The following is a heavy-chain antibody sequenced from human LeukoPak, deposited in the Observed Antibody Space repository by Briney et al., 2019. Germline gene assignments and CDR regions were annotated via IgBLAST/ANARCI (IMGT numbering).Heavy chain of an antibody. V-gene: IGHV3-23*01. CDR1: GFTFSSYA. J-gene: IGHJ6*02. Sequence: GGSLRLSCAASGFTFSSYAMSWVRQAPGKGLEWVSAISGSGGSTYYADSVKGRFTISRDNSKNTLYLQMNSLRAEDTAVYYCAKGTVTTDGYYYYGMDVWGQGTTVTVSS. CDR3: AKGTVTTDGYYYYGMDV. CDR2: ISGSGGST. D-gene: IGHD4-11*01.